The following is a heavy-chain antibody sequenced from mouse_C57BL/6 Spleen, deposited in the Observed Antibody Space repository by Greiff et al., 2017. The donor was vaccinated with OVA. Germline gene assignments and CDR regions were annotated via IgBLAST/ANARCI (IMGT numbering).Heavy chain of an antibody. V-gene: IGHV5-6*01. CDR1: GFTFSSYG. J-gene: IGHJ3*01. D-gene: IGHD2-4*01. Sequence: EVKVVASGGDLVKPGGSLKLSCAASGFTFSSYGMSWVRQTPDKRLEWVATISSGGSYTYYPDSVKGRFTISRDNAKNTLYLQMSSLKSEDTAMYYCARLYYDYDAFAYWGKGTLVTVSA. CDR3: ARLYYDYDAFAY. CDR2: ISSGGSYT.